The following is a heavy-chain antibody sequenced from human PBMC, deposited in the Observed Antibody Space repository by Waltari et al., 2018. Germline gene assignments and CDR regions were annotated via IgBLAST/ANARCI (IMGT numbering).Heavy chain of an antibody. J-gene: IGHJ3*02. CDR2: INHSGST. D-gene: IGHD6-13*01. V-gene: IGHV4-34*01. CDR3: ARAPHYSSSWYARPSFQNDAFDI. CDR1: GGSFSGYY. Sequence: QVQLQQWGAGLLKPSETLSLTCAVYGGSFSGYYWSWIRQPPGKGLEWIGEINHSGSTNYNPSLKSRVTISVDTSKNQFSLKLSSVTAADTAVYYCARAPHYSSSWYARPSFQNDAFDIWGQGTMVTVSS.